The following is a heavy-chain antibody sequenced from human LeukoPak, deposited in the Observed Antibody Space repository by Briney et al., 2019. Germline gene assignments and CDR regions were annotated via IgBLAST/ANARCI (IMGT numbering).Heavy chain of an antibody. CDR2: INPSGGST. Sequence: ASVKVSCKASGYTFTSYYMHWVQQAPGQGLEWMGIINPSGGSTSYAQKFQGRVTMTRDTSTSTVYMELSSLRSEDTAVYYCAREGSGSYSLKAYYYGMDVWGQGTTVTVSS. CDR1: GYTFTSYY. J-gene: IGHJ6*02. CDR3: AREGSGSYSLKAYYYGMDV. V-gene: IGHV1-46*01. D-gene: IGHD3-10*01.